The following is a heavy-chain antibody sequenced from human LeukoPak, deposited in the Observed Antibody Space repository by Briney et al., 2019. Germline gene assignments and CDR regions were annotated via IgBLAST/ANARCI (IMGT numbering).Heavy chain of an antibody. V-gene: IGHV1-18*01. J-gene: IGHJ4*02. CDR2: ISAYNGNT. Sequence: ASVKVSCKASGYTFTSYGISWVRQAPGQGLEWMGWISAYNGNTNYAQKLQGRVTMTTDTSTSTAYMELRSLRSDDTAVYYCARDPPNYYDSSGYYWWGQETLVTVSS. D-gene: IGHD3-22*01. CDR1: GYTFTSYG. CDR3: ARDPPNYYDSSGYYW.